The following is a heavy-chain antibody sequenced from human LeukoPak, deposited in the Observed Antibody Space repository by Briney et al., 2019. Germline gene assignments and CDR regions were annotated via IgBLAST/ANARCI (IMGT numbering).Heavy chain of an antibody. V-gene: IGHV4-4*07. CDR3: GRGFSFGPAIPVVDAFDI. Sequence: SETLSLTCTVFGGSISSYYWSWIRQPAGKGLEWIGRINTSGSTNYNPSLKSRVTMSVDTSKNQFSLKLSSVTAADTAVYYCGRGFSFGPAIPVVDAFDIWGQGTMVTVSS. D-gene: IGHD2-2*02. CDR1: GGSISSYY. CDR2: INTSGST. J-gene: IGHJ3*02.